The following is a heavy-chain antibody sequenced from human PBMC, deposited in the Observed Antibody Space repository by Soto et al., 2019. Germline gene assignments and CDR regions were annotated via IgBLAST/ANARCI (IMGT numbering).Heavy chain of an antibody. CDR2: ISGSGGST. CDR1: GFTFSSYA. V-gene: IGHV3-23*01. CDR3: AKDLRNVAVAGSFDY. J-gene: IGHJ4*02. D-gene: IGHD6-19*01. Sequence: PGGSLRLSCAASGFTFSSYAMSWVRQAPGKGLEWVSTISGSGGSTYYADSVKGRFTISRDNSKNTLYLQMNSLRAEDTAVYYCAKDLRNVAVAGSFDYWGQGTLVTVSS.